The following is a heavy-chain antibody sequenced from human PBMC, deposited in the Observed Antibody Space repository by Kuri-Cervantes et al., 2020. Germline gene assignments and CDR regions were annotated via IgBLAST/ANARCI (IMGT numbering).Heavy chain of an antibody. J-gene: IGHJ4*02. CDR3: ARDSVVAGPTLCEY. V-gene: IGHV3-33*01. CDR1: GFTFSSYG. D-gene: IGHD6-19*01. Sequence: GESLKISCAASGFTFSSYGMHWVRQAPGKGLEWVAVIWYDGSNKYHADSVKGRFTISRDNSKNTLYLQMNSLRAEDTAVYYCARDSVVAGPTLCEYWGQGTLVTDSS. CDR2: IWYDGSNK.